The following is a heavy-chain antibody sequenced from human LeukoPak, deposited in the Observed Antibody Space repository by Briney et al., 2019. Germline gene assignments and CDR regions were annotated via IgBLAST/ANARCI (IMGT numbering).Heavy chain of an antibody. CDR1: KFIFSNPW. J-gene: IGHJ4*02. Sequence: GGTLTLSCPAPKFIFSNPWLHQLRQTPGKRLLWFSRINPDAASTTYADPVNGRCTNSRDNVKNTVYLQMNSLRAEDTAVYYCVRSLGGTDSWGQGTLVTVSS. CDR2: INPDAAST. CDR3: VRSLGGTDS. D-gene: IGHD1-26*01. V-gene: IGHV3-74*01.